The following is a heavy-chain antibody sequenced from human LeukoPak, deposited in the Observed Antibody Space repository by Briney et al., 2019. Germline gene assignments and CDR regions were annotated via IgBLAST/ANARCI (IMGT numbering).Heavy chain of an antibody. CDR3: ARIYDNSGYYDY. CDR1: GFTFSTYW. J-gene: IGHJ4*02. D-gene: IGHD3-22*01. Sequence: GGSLRLSCAASGFTFSTYWMSWVRQVPGKGLEWVANIKHDGSQKFYVDSVKGRFTISRDDAKSSLYLQMNSLRAEDTAVYYCARIYDNSGYYDYWGQGTLVTVSS. CDR2: IKHDGSQK. V-gene: IGHV3-7*04.